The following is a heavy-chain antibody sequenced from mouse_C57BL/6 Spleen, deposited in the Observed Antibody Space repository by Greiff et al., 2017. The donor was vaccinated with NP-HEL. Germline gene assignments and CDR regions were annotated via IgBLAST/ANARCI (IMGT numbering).Heavy chain of an antibody. Sequence: QVQLQQSGAELVMPGASVKLSCKASGYTFTSYWMHWVKQRPGQGLEWIGEIDPSDSYTNYNQKFKGKSTLTVDKSSSTAYMQLSSLTSEDSAVYYCARRNYYGSPAYWGQGTLVTVSA. V-gene: IGHV1-69*01. CDR3: ARRNYYGSPAY. CDR2: IDPSDSYT. J-gene: IGHJ3*01. D-gene: IGHD1-1*01. CDR1: GYTFTSYW.